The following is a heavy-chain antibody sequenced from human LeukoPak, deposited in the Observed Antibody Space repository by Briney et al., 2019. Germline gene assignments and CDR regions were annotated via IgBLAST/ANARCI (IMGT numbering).Heavy chain of an antibody. D-gene: IGHD2-2*01. V-gene: IGHV4-31*03. CDR2: IYYSGST. CDR3: ARERSDGYCSSTSCSD. CDR1: GGSISSGGYY. Sequence: PSQTLSLTCTVSGGSISSGGYYWSWIRQHPGKGLEWIGYIYYSGSTYYNPSLKSRVTISVDTSKNQFPLKLSSVTAADTAVYYCARERSDGYCSSTSCSDWGQGTLVTVSP. J-gene: IGHJ4*02.